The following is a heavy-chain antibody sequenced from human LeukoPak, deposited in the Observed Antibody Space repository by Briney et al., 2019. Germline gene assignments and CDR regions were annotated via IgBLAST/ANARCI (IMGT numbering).Heavy chain of an antibody. J-gene: IGHJ3*02. D-gene: IGHD5/OR15-5a*01. V-gene: IGHV4-59*01. CDR1: GGSISNYF. CDR2: IYYSGGT. CDR3: ARPSRSVSTAGAFDI. Sequence: SETLSLTCTVSGGSISNYFWSWIRQPPGKGLGWIGYIYYSGGTNYNPSLKSRVTISVDTSKNQFSLKLSSVTAADTAVYYCARPSRSVSTAGAFDIWGQGTMVTVSS.